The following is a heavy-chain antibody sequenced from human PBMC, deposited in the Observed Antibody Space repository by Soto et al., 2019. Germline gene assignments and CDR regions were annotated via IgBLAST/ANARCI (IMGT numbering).Heavy chain of an antibody. D-gene: IGHD2-15*01. CDR2: IYYSGST. CDR1: GGSISSSSYY. CDR3: VRRNYCSGGSCSARYNWFDP. Sequence: PSETLSLTCTVSGGSISSSSYYWGCIRQPPGKGLEWIGSIYYSGSTYYNPSLKSRVTISVDTSKNQFSLKLSSVTAADTAVYYCVRRNYCSGGSCSARYNWFDPWGQGTLVTVSS. V-gene: IGHV4-39*01. J-gene: IGHJ5*02.